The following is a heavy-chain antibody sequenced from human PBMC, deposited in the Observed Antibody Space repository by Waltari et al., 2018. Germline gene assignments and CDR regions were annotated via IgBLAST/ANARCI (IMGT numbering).Heavy chain of an antibody. CDR3: AREVATTAGWFDP. Sequence: EVQLVESGGGLVQPGGSLRLSCAASGFTFSSYSMNWVSQAPGKGLEWVSYISSSSSTIYYADSVKGRFTISRDNAKNSLYLQMNSLRAEDTAVYYCAREVATTAGWFDPWGQGTLVTVSS. D-gene: IGHD5-12*01. CDR2: ISSSSSTI. V-gene: IGHV3-48*01. J-gene: IGHJ5*02. CDR1: GFTFSSYS.